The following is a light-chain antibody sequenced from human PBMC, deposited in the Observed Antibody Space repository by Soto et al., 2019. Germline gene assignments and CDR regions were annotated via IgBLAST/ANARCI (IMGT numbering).Light chain of an antibody. CDR1: STDVGDSTY. Sequence: QSVLTQPASVSGSLGQSITVSCTGVSTDVGDSTYVSWYQQHPGKAPKLMLHDVSKRPSGVPDRFSGSKSGNTASLTISGLQAEDEADYYCCSYAGSYVYVFGTGTKVTVL. V-gene: IGLV2-11*01. CDR3: CSYAGSYVYV. CDR2: DVS. J-gene: IGLJ1*01.